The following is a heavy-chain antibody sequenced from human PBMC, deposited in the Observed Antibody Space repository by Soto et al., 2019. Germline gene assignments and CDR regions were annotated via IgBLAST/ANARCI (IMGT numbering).Heavy chain of an antibody. CDR3: ARGGVIWATDY. CDR2: IYYSGNT. D-gene: IGHD3-16*01. CDR1: GGSISSGIYY. V-gene: IGHV4-31*03. Sequence: PSETLSLTCTVSGGSISSGIYYWSWIRQHPGKGLEWIGSIYYSGNTHYNPSLESRVNISFDTSKSQFSLKLSSVTVADTAVYFCARGGVIWATDYWGPGTLVTVSS. J-gene: IGHJ4*02.